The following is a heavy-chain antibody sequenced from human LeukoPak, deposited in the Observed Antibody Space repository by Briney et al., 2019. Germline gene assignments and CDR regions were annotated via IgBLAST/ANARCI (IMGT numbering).Heavy chain of an antibody. CDR1: GGSISSGGYY. J-gene: IGHJ4*02. CDR3: ARVPYGDYALGY. Sequence: SETLSLTCTVSGGSISSGGYYWSWIRQPPGKGLEWIGYIHYSGSTYYNPSLKSRVTISVDTSKNQFSLKLSSVTAADTAVYYCARVPYGDYALGYWGQGTLVTVSS. CDR2: IHYSGST. V-gene: IGHV4-30-4*08. D-gene: IGHD4-17*01.